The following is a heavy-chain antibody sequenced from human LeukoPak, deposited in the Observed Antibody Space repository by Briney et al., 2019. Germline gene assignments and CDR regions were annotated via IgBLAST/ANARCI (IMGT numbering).Heavy chain of an antibody. CDR1: GGSFSVYY. CDR2: INHSGRT. V-gene: IGHV4-34*01. D-gene: IGHD4-23*01. J-gene: IGHJ5*02. CDR3: ARDGGSNNYWFDP. Sequence: SETLSLTCTVYGGSFSVYYWIWIRQPPGKGLEWIGEINHSGRTNYNPSLKRRVTISVDTSKNEFSLKLSSVTAAGTAVYYCARDGGSNNYWFDPWGQGTLVTVSS.